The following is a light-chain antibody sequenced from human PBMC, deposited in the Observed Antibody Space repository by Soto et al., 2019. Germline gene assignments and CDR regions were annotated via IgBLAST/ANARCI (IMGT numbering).Light chain of an antibody. CDR2: GAS. CDR1: QSVSSSY. V-gene: IGKV3-20*01. Sequence: EIVLTQSPDTLSLSPGERATLSCMAIQSVSSSYLAWYQQRPGQAPRLLIYGASSRATGIPDRFSGGGSGTDFTLSISRLEPEDFAVYYCQQYGSSPPRTFGQGTKVDNK. J-gene: IGKJ1*01. CDR3: QQYGSSPPRT.